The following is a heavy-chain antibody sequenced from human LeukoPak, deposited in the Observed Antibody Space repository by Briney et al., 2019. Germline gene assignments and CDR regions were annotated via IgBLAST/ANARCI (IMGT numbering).Heavy chain of an antibody. V-gene: IGHV4-39*01. CDR2: ICYTGST. CDR3: VRHDLIGITGGNFDY. CDR1: GGSISSSRYY. J-gene: IGHJ4*02. D-gene: IGHD1-14*01. Sequence: SETLSLTCTVSGGSISSSRYYWGSIRQPPGKGLEWLGSICYTGSTYYNPSLKSRVTVSVDTSKNQFSLKLNSVTAADTAVYYCVRHDLIGITGGNFDYWGQGTLVSVSS.